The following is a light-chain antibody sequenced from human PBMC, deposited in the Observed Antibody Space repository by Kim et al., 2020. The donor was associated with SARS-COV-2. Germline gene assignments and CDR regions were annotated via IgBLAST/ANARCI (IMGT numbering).Light chain of an antibody. CDR1: QSIINY. CDR2: GAS. CDR3: QQSNSFPQIT. Sequence: GDRVTITCRASQSIINYLNWYQLEPGKAPKLLIHGASTLQSGVPARFSGSGSGTDFTLTISSLQPEDFATYYCQQSNSFPQITFGQGTRLEIK. V-gene: IGKV1-39*01. J-gene: IGKJ5*01.